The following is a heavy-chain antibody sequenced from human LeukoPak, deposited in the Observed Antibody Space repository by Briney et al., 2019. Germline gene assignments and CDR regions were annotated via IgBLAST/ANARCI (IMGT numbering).Heavy chain of an antibody. V-gene: IGHV1-69*06. CDR1: GYTFTSYD. D-gene: IGHD2-15*01. CDR3: ARDQTLLRYCSGGSCYYGY. CDR2: IIPIFGTA. J-gene: IGHJ4*02. Sequence: SVKVSCKASGYTFTSYDINWVRQAPGQGLEWMGGIIPIFGTANYAQKFQGRVTITADKSTSTAYMELRSLRSDDTAVYYCARDQTLLRYCSGGSCYYGYWGQGTLVTVSP.